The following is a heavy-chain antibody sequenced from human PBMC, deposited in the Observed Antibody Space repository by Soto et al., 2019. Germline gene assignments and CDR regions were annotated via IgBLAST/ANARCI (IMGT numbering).Heavy chain of an antibody. J-gene: IGHJ4*02. CDR2: IYHSGST. Sequence: QLQLQESGSGLVKPSQTLSLTCAVSGGSISSGGYSWSWIRQPPGKGLEWIGYIYHSGSTYYNPSLKSRVTISVDRSKNQFSLKLSSVTAADTAVYYCAREGEGFGEFYFDYWGQGTLVTVSS. CDR3: AREGEGFGEFYFDY. CDR1: GGSISSGGYS. V-gene: IGHV4-30-2*01. D-gene: IGHD3-10*01.